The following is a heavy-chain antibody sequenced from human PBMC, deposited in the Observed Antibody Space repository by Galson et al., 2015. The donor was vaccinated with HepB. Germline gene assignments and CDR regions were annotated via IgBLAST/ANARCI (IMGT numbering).Heavy chain of an antibody. Sequence: SLRLSCAASGFTFSHYGMHWVRQAPGKGLEWVTVVSYDGNLDHYAESVKGRFTISRDNSRNTLYLQMNSLRAKDTAVYFCAKGYDSTGYYSFDYWGQGTLVTV. CDR3: AKGYDSTGYYSFDY. CDR2: VSYDGNLD. V-gene: IGHV3-30*18. CDR1: GFTFSHYG. D-gene: IGHD3-9*01. J-gene: IGHJ4*02.